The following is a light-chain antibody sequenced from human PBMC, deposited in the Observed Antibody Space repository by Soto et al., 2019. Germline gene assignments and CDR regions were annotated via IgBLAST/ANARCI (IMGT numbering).Light chain of an antibody. CDR3: SSYTSSNSHI. CDR2: DVS. CDR1: SSDVGGYNY. J-gene: IGLJ1*01. V-gene: IGLV2-14*03. Sequence: QSALTQPASVSGSPGQSITISCTGTSSDVGGYNYVSWYQQHPGKAPKVMIYDVSNRPSGVSNRFSGSKSGNTASLTISGLQTEDEADYYCSSYTSSNSHIFGTGTKDRP.